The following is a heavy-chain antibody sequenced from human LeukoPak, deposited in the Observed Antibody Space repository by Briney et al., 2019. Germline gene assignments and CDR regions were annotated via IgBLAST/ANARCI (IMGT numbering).Heavy chain of an antibody. CDR1: GFTFSSYA. CDR2: ISGSGGST. CDR3: AKRHTSGYDYRYYFDY. Sequence: GGSLRLSCAASGFTFSSYAMSWVRQAPGKGLEWVSAISGSGGSTYYADSVKGRFTISRDNSKNTLYLQMNSLRAEDTAVYYCAKRHTSGYDYRYYFDYWGQGTLVTVSS. D-gene: IGHD5-12*01. V-gene: IGHV3-23*01. J-gene: IGHJ4*02.